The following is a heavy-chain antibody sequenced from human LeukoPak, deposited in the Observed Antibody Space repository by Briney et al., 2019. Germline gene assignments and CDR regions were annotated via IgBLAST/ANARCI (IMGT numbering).Heavy chain of an antibody. D-gene: IGHD3-22*01. CDR3: AKPHYYDSSGYDY. Sequence: GGSLRLSCAASGFTFSNYAMSWVRQAPGKGLEWVSAISGSGGSTYYADSVKGRFTISRDISKNTLYLQMSSLRAEDTAVYYCAKPHYYDSSGYDYWGQGTLVTVSS. CDR2: ISGSGGST. J-gene: IGHJ4*02. V-gene: IGHV3-23*01. CDR1: GFTFSNYA.